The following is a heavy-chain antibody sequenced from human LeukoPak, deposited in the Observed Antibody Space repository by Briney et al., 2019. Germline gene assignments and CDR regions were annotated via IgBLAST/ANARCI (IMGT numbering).Heavy chain of an antibody. CDR1: GITLSNYG. J-gene: IGHJ4*02. D-gene: IGHD3-22*01. CDR3: AKRGVVIRVILVGFHKQAYYFES. V-gene: IGHV3-23*01. CDR2: ISDSGGTT. Sequence: RGSLRLSCAVSGITLSNYGMSWVRQAPGKGLEWVAGISDSGGTTNYADSVKGRFTVSRDNPKNTLYLQMNSLRAEDTAVYFCAKRGVVIRVILVGFHKQAYYFESWGQGVLVTVSS.